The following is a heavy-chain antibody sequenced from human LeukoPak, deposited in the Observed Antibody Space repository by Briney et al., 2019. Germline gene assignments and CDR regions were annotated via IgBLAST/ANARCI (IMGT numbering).Heavy chain of an antibody. CDR3: ARSNQAYDN. Sequence: GGSLRLSCAASGFTFSSYWMHWVRQVPGKGLVWVSRINPGGSSTAYADSVKGRFTISRDNAKNTLYLQMDSLRAEDTAIYYCARSNQAYDNWGQGTLVTVSS. CDR1: GFTFSSYW. CDR2: INPGGSST. V-gene: IGHV3-74*01. J-gene: IGHJ4*02. D-gene: IGHD1-14*01.